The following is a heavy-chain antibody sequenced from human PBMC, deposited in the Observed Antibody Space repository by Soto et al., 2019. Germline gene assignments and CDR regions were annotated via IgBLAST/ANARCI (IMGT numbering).Heavy chain of an antibody. CDR2: IYYSGST. CDR3: ARGVWYSSGWYGYYFDY. Sequence: PSETLSLTCTVSGDSISSYDWSWIRQPPGKGLEWIGYIYYSGSTNYNPSLKSRVTISVDTSTNQFSLKLSSVTAADTAVYYCARGVWYSSGWYGYYFDYWGQGTLVTVSS. V-gene: IGHV4-59*01. CDR1: GDSISSYD. J-gene: IGHJ4*02. D-gene: IGHD6-19*01.